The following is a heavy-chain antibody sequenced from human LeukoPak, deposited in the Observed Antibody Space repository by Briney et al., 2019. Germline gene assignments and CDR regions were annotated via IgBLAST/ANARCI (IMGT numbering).Heavy chain of an antibody. Sequence: SETLSLTCAVHGGSFSGYYWSWIRQPPGKGLEWIGEINHSGSTNYNPSLKSRVTISVDTSKNQFSLKLSSVTAADTAVYYCARAGGSGRNYGIYWGQGTLVTVSS. J-gene: IGHJ4*02. V-gene: IGHV4-34*01. D-gene: IGHD1-26*01. CDR2: INHSGST. CDR3: ARAGGSGRNYGIY. CDR1: GGSFSGYY.